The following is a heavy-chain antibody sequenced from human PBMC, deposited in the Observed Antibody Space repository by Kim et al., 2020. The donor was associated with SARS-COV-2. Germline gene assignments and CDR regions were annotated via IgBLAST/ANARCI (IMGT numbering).Heavy chain of an antibody. CDR1: GFTFSNSG. CDR3: AKEWGGMVLSGTLDQ. J-gene: IGHJ4*02. CDR2: MSYDGGNE. Sequence: GGSLRLSCAVSGFTFSNSGMHWVRQAPGKGLEWVAHMSYDGGNEYYADPVKGRFTISRDNSKKTLFLHMNSLRSDDTAVYFCAKEWGGMVLSGTLDQWGQGALVTVSS. V-gene: IGHV3-30*18. D-gene: IGHD2-8*01.